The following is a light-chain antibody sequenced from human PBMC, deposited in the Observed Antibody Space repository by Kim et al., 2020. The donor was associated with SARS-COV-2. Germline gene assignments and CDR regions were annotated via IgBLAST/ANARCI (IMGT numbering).Light chain of an antibody. CDR3: QQSHTSPFT. CDR2: GAS. Sequence: SASVGDRVTITCRANQSISTFLNWYQQKPGKAHKLLIYGASSLQGGVPSRFRGSGYGTDFTLTISSLQPEDFATYFCQQSHTSPFTFGQGTKLEI. CDR1: QSISTF. J-gene: IGKJ2*01. V-gene: IGKV1-39*01.